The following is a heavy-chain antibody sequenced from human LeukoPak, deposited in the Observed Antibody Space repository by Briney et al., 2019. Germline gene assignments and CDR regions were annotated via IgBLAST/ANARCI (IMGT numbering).Heavy chain of an antibody. Sequence: GASVKVSCKASGGTFSSYAHSWVRQPPGQGLEWMGRIIPVLRTTTYAKKLQGRVTITADESTTTAYMELRRLTSEDTAMYYCARGLGTRWFFDYWGQGTLVTVSS. V-gene: IGHV1-69*11. J-gene: IGHJ4*02. CDR3: ARGLGTRWFFDY. CDR1: GGTFSSYA. CDR2: IIPVLRTT. D-gene: IGHD1-1*01.